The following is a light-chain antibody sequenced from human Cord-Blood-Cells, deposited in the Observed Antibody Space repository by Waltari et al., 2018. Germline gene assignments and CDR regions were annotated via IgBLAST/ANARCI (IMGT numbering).Light chain of an antibody. Sequence: EIVMTQSPATLSVSPGERATLSCRASQSVGSTLAWYQQKPGQAPRLLIYGASTRATGIPARFSGSGSGTEFTLTISSLQSEDFAVYYCQQYNNWPYTFGQGTKLEIK. CDR1: QSVGST. J-gene: IGKJ2*01. V-gene: IGKV3-15*01. CDR2: GAS. CDR3: QQYNNWPYT.